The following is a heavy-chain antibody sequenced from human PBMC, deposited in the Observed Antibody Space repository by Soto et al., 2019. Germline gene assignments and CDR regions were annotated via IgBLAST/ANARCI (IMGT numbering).Heavy chain of an antibody. CDR2: IVVGSGNT. CDR1: GFTFTSSA. V-gene: IGHV1-58*01. J-gene: IGHJ6*02. Sequence: RASVKVSCKASGFTFTSSAVQWVRQARGQRLEWIGWIVVGSGNTNYAQKFQERVTITRDMSTSTAYMELTSLTVEDTAVYYCAGNYYYFGLDVWGPGTTVTVSS. CDR3: AGNYYYFGLDV.